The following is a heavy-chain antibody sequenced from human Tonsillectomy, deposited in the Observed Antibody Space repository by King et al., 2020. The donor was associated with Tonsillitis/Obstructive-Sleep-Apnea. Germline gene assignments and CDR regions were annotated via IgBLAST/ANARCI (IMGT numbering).Heavy chain of an antibody. CDR3: ASAKDIVVVPAADNYYYMDV. Sequence: VQLVESGAEVKKPGSSVTVSCTASGGTFSSYAISWVRQAPGQGLEWMGGIIPIFGTANYAQKFQGRVTITADESTSTAYMELSSLRSEDTAVYYCASAKDIVVVPAADNYYYMDVWGKGTTVTVSS. D-gene: IGHD2-2*01. CDR2: IIPIFGTA. J-gene: IGHJ6*03. CDR1: GGTFSSYA. V-gene: IGHV1-69*01.